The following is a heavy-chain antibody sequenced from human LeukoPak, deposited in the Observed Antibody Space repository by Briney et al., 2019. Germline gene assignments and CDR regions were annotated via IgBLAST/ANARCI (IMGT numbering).Heavy chain of an antibody. D-gene: IGHD1-26*01. Sequence: PSETLSLTCTVFGDSISSGTYYWSWIRQPAWKGLEWIGRIYTSGNTNYNPSLKSRVTMSVDTSKNQFSLKLSSVTAADTAVYYCARDFNGSYYTYSLHYWGRGTLVTVSS. J-gene: IGHJ4*02. CDR2: IYTSGNT. V-gene: IGHV4-61*02. CDR1: GDSISSGTYY. CDR3: ARDFNGSYYTYSLHY.